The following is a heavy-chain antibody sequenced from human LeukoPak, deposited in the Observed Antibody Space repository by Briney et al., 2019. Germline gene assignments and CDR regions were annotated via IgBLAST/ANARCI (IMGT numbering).Heavy chain of an antibody. Sequence: APVRVSCKVSADIPTELSIHWVRQAPGKGLEWMGGFDLKLGKQIYAQRFQGRVTVTEDTSTETTNLDLSSLTSDDTAMYYCTTLLVTFGGAVDFWGHGTPVTVSS. CDR3: TTLLVTFGGAVDF. V-gene: IGHV1-24*01. CDR1: ADIPTELS. J-gene: IGHJ4*01. CDR2: FDLKLGKQ. D-gene: IGHD3-16*01.